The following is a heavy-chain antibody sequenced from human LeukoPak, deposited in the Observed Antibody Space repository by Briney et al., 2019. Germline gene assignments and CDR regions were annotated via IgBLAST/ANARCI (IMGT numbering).Heavy chain of an antibody. V-gene: IGHV5-51*01. CDR1: GYSFTSYW. CDR3: ARRLDYYDSFGFDY. J-gene: IGHJ4*02. D-gene: IGHD3-22*01. Sequence: GESLKISCKGSGYSFTSYWIGWVRQMPGKGLKWMGITYPGDSHTRYSPSFQGQVTISADKSISPAYLQWSSLKASDTAMYYCARRLDYYDSFGFDYWGQGTLVTVSS. CDR2: TYPGDSHT.